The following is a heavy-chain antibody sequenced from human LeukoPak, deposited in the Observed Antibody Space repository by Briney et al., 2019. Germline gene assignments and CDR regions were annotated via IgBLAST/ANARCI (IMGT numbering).Heavy chain of an antibody. CDR1: GFTFSSYS. CDR3: ARDVPSSYYYYYMDV. CDR2: ISSSSSYI. Sequence: SGGSLRLSCAVYGFTFSSYSMNSVRQAPGRGLEWVSSISSSSSYIYYADSVKGRFTISRDNAKNSLYLQMNSLRAEDTAVYYCARDVPSSYYYYYMDVWGKGTTVTVSS. D-gene: IGHD2-2*01. V-gene: IGHV3-21*01. J-gene: IGHJ6*03.